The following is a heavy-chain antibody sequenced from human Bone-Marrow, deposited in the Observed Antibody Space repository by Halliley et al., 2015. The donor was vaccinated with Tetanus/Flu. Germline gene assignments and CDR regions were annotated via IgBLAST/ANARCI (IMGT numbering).Heavy chain of an antibody. Sequence: GLVKPSETLSPSCTVSGGSIRNYHWNWVRQPPGKGLEWIGNVHYNGSTNYKSSLKSRVSISLDRSTNHFSLKLTSVTPADAALYYCARAVIALRSGGLDVWGQGTTVIVSS. CDR1: GGSIRNYH. CDR3: ARAVIALRSGGLDV. CDR2: VHYNGST. J-gene: IGHJ6*02. V-gene: IGHV4-59*01. D-gene: IGHD3-16*02.